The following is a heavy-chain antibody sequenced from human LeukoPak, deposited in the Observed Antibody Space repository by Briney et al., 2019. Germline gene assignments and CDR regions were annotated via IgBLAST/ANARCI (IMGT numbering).Heavy chain of an antibody. Sequence: PGGSLRLSCAASGFTFSSYAMSWVGQAPGKGLEWVSAISGSGGSTYYADSVKGRFTISRDNSKNTLYLQMNSLRAEETAVYYCAKDPSVAYCGGDCYPEYFQHWGQGTLVTVSS. V-gene: IGHV3-23*01. CDR3: AKDPSVAYCGGDCYPEYFQH. J-gene: IGHJ1*01. D-gene: IGHD2-21*01. CDR2: ISGSGGST. CDR1: GFTFSSYA.